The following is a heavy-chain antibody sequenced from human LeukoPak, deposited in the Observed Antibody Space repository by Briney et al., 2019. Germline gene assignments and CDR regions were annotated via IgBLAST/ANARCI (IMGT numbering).Heavy chain of an antibody. J-gene: IGHJ4*02. V-gene: IGHV1-2*02. CDR3: ARVSYDSSGDFDY. D-gene: IGHD3-22*01. Sequence: ASVKVSCKASGYTFTGYYMHWVRQAPGQGLEWMGWINPNSGGTNYAQKFQGRVTMTRDTSISTGYMELSRLRSDDTAVYYCARVSYDSSGDFDYWGQGTLVTVSS. CDR2: INPNSGGT. CDR1: GYTFTGYY.